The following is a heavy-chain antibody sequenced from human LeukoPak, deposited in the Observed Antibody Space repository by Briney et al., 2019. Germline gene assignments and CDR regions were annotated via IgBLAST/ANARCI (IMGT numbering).Heavy chain of an antibody. J-gene: IGHJ5*02. CDR1: GYTFTSYA. CDR3: ARDPITMVRGGQNWFDP. CDR2: INAGNGNT. D-gene: IGHD3-10*01. Sequence: ASVKVSCKASGYTFTSYAMHWVRRAPGQRLEWMGWINAGNGNTKYSQKFQGRVTITRDTSASTAYMELSSLRSEDTAVYYCARDPITMVRGGQNWFDPWGQGTLVTVSS. V-gene: IGHV1-3*01.